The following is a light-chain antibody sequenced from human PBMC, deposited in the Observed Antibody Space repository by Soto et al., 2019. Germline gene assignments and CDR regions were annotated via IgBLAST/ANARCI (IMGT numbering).Light chain of an antibody. V-gene: IGKV3D-7*01. Sequence: EIVMTQSPATLSLSPGERATISCRASQSVSSSYLSWYQQKPGQAPRLLIFGASTRATGIPARFSGSGSGTDFTLTISSQQPEDVAAYYCHQNYNIPYTFCQGTKLEIK. CDR3: HQNYNIPYT. J-gene: IGKJ2*01. CDR2: GAS. CDR1: QSVSSSY.